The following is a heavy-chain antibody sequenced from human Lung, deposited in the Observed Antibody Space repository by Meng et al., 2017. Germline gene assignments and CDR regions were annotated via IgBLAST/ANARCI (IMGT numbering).Heavy chain of an antibody. J-gene: IGHJ4*02. CDR2: INHSGST. CDR3: ARGPTTMAHDFDY. CDR1: GGSFSDYY. D-gene: IGHD4-11*01. V-gene: IGHV4-34*01. Sequence: QGPLQQWGEGLLKPSEPLSLTCVVSGGSFSDYYWSWIRQPPGKGLEWIGEINHSGSTNYNPSLESRATISVDTSQNNLSLKLSSVTAADSAVYYCARGPTTMAHDFDYWGQGTLVTVSS.